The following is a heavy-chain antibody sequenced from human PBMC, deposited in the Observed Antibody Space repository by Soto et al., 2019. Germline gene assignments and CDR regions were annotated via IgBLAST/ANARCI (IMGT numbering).Heavy chain of an antibody. D-gene: IGHD3-22*01. CDR2: ISSSSSFI. J-gene: IGHJ5*02. CDR3: ARNPYYYDTSGYYH. Sequence: EVQLVESGGGLVKPGGSLRLSCAASGFTFSSYSMNWVRQAPGKGLEWVSSISSSSSFIYYADSLKGRFTISRDNAKNSLYLQMNSLRAEDTAVYYCARNPYYYDTSGYYHWGQGTLVTVSS. V-gene: IGHV3-21*01. CDR1: GFTFSSYS.